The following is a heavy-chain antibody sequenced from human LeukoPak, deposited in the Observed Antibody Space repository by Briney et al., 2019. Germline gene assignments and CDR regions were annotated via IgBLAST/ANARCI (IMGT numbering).Heavy chain of an antibody. CDR1: GYTFTSYH. CDR3: ARDAGDYGDYSWDY. CDR2: INPSGGSP. J-gene: IGHJ4*02. Sequence: GASVKVSCKASGYTFTSYHLHWVRQAPGQGLEWMGIINPSGGSPNYAQKFQGRVTMTRDMSTSTVNMELSSLRSEDTAVYYCARDAGDYGDYSWDYWGQGTLVTVSS. V-gene: IGHV1-46*01. D-gene: IGHD4-17*01.